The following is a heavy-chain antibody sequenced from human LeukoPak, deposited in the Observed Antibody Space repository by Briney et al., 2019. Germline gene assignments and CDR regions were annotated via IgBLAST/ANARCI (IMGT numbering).Heavy chain of an antibody. J-gene: IGHJ6*02. Sequence: GRSLRLSCAASGFTFSSYGMHWVRQAPGKGLEWVAVIWYDGSNKYYADSVKGRFTISRDNSKNTLYLQMNSLRAEDTAVYYCAKIRRDGYNRRYYGMDVWGQGTTVTVSS. CDR2: IWYDGSNK. V-gene: IGHV3-33*06. CDR3: AKIRRDGYNRRYYGMDV. CDR1: GFTFSSYG. D-gene: IGHD5-24*01.